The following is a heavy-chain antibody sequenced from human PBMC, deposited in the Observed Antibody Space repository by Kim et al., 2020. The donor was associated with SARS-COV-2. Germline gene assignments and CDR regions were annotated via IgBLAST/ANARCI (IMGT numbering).Heavy chain of an antibody. D-gene: IGHD2-2*02. CDR3: ARGYCGTATCYTGGTYFDD. V-gene: IGHV3-33*01. CDR2: LWYDGSNK. Sequence: GGSLRLSCAASGFTFSTYGMHWVRQAPGKGLEWVATLWYDGSNKYYPDSVKGRFTVSRDNSKNTLYLQVNSLRAEDTAVYYCARGYCGTATCYTGGTYFDDWGRGPLVTVSS. CDR1: GFTFSTYG. J-gene: IGHJ4*02.